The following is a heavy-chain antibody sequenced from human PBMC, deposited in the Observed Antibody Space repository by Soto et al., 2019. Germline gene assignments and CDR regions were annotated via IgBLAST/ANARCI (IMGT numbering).Heavy chain of an antibody. D-gene: IGHD6-13*01. Sequence: GSGPTLVNPTQPLTLTCTFSGFSLSTSGVGVGWIRQPPGKALEWLALIYWNDDKRYSPSLKSRLTITKDTSKNQVVLTMTNMDPVDTATYYCAHRLPHRIAAAGLWFDPWGQGTLVTVSS. CDR3: AHRLPHRIAAAGLWFDP. V-gene: IGHV2-5*01. J-gene: IGHJ5*02. CDR1: GFSLSTSGVG. CDR2: IYWNDDK.